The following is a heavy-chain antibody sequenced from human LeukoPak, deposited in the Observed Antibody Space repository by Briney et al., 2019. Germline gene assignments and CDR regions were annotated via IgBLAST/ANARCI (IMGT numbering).Heavy chain of an antibody. CDR3: ARRLGGSGSYYY. J-gene: IGHJ4*02. Sequence: SETLSLTCTVSGGSITHFFWSFIRQPPTKGLEYIGYIYHTGAIDYNPSLKSRLTMSADKSTNQFSLNLRSVTAADTAVYYCARRLGGSGSYYYWGQGTLVTVSS. CDR1: GGSITHFF. CDR2: IYHTGAI. V-gene: IGHV4-59*08. D-gene: IGHD3-10*01.